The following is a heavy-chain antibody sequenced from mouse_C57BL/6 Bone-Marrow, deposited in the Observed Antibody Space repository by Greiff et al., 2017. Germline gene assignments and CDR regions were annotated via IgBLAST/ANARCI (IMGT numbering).Heavy chain of an antibody. D-gene: IGHD1-1*01. Sequence: VQLQQSGAELVRPGASVKLSCKASGYTFTDYYINWVKQRPGQGLEWIARIYPGSGNTYYNEKFKGKATLTAEKSSSTAYMQLSSLTSEDSAVYFCARRITTVVARGYFDYWGQGTTLTVSS. V-gene: IGHV1-76*01. J-gene: IGHJ2*01. CDR2: IYPGSGNT. CDR1: GYTFTDYY. CDR3: ARRITTVVARGYFDY.